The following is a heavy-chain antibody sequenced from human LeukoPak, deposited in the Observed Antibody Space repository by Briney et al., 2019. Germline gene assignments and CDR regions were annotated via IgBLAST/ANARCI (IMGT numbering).Heavy chain of an antibody. CDR2: IKQDGSEK. CDR3: ARDSVGATTGLGY. J-gene: IGHJ4*02. Sequence: PGGSLRLSCAASGFTFSSYCMSWVRQAPGKGLEWVANIKQDGSEKYYVDSVKGRFTISRDNAKNSLYLQMNSLRAEDTAVYYCARDSVGATTGLGYWGQGTLVTVSS. CDR1: GFTFSSYC. V-gene: IGHV3-7*01. D-gene: IGHD1-26*01.